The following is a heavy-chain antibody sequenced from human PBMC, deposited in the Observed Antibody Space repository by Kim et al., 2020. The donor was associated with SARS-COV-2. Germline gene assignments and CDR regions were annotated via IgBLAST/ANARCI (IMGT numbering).Heavy chain of an antibody. J-gene: IGHJ4*02. Sequence: ASVKVSCKASGYTFTSYYMHWVRQAPGQGLEWMGIINPSGGSTSYAQKFQGRVTMTRDTSTSTVYMELSSLRSEDTAVYYCARTPRDIGYCSGGSCYGFDYWGQGTLVTVSS. CDR2: INPSGGST. V-gene: IGHV1-46*01. D-gene: IGHD2-15*01. CDR1: GYTFTSYY. CDR3: ARTPRDIGYCSGGSCYGFDY.